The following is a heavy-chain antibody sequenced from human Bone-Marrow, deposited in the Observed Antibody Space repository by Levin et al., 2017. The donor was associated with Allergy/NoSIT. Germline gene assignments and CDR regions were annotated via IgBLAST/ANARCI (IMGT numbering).Heavy chain of an antibody. Sequence: GGSLRLSCAASGFTFSSYAMSWVRQAPGKGLEWVSAISGSGGSTYYADSVKGRFTISRDNSKNTLYLQMNSLRAEDTAVYYCAKFGDNYYGSGSYYTGGPEFDYWGQGTLVTVSS. CDR3: AKFGDNYYGSGSYYTGGPEFDY. V-gene: IGHV3-23*01. D-gene: IGHD3-10*01. J-gene: IGHJ4*02. CDR2: ISGSGGST. CDR1: GFTFSSYA.